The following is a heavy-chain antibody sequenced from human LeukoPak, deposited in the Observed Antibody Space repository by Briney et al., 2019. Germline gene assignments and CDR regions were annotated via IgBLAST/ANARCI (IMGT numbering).Heavy chain of an antibody. CDR2: ISSNGGST. CDR1: GFPFSNYG. J-gene: IGHJ1*01. V-gene: IGHV3-64*02. CDR3: AKDRTGPAEH. Sequence: PGGSLRLSCTASGFPFSNYGMHWVRQAPGKGLEYVSAISSNGGSTHYADSVKGRFTISRDNSKNTLFLQMGSLRAEDMAVYYCAKDRTGPAEHWGQGTLVTVSS.